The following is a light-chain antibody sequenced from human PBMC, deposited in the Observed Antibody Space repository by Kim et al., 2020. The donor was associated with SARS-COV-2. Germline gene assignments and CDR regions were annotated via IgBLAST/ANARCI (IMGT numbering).Light chain of an antibody. Sequence: VAPGQTASITWSGDKWGDKYACWYQQKPGQSPVLVIYQDSKRPSGIPERFSGSNSGNTATLTISGTQAMDEADYYCQAWDSSTYVFGTGTKVTVL. CDR3: QAWDSSTYV. J-gene: IGLJ1*01. CDR2: QDS. V-gene: IGLV3-1*01. CDR1: KWGDKY.